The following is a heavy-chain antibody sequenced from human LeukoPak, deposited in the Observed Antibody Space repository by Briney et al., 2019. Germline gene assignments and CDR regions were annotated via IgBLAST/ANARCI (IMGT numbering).Heavy chain of an antibody. CDR1: GFTFSDYY. J-gene: IGHJ5*02. CDR2: IGSSGSTI. D-gene: IGHD4-17*01. V-gene: IGHV3-11*01. CDR3: ARAGRTTRYNWFDP. Sequence: GGSLRLSCAASGFTFSDYYMSWIRQAPGKGLEWVSYIGSSGSTIYYADSVKGRFTISRDNAENSLYLQMNSLRAEDTAVYYCARAGRTTRYNWFDPWGQGTLVTVSS.